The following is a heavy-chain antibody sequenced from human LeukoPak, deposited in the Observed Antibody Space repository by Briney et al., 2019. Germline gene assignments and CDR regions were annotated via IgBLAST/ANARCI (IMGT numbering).Heavy chain of an antibody. CDR2: ISGSGGST. CDR3: ATPYYYGSGGFSGWFDP. Sequence: GGSLRLSCAASGFTFSSYAMSWVRQAPGKGLEWVSAISGSGGSTYYADSVKGRFTISRDNSKNTLYLQMNSLRAEDTAVYYCATPYYYGSGGFSGWFDPWGQGTLVTVSS. V-gene: IGHV3-23*01. J-gene: IGHJ5*02. CDR1: GFTFSSYA. D-gene: IGHD3-10*01.